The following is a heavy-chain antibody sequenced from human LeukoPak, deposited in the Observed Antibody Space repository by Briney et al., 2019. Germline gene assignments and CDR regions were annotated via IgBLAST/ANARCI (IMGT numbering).Heavy chain of an antibody. CDR1: AESISSYY. CDR2: TYYSGRT. CDR3: ALRRLTSAQIIEDNWFDP. Sequence: KPSETLSLTCSVSAESISSYYWSWIRQPPGKTLEWIGYTYYSGRTNYNPSLKSRVTISLDTSKNQFSLRLTSVTAADTAVYYCALRRLTSAQIIEDNWFDPWGQGTLVTVSS. V-gene: IGHV4-59*01. J-gene: IGHJ5*02. D-gene: IGHD2/OR15-2a*01.